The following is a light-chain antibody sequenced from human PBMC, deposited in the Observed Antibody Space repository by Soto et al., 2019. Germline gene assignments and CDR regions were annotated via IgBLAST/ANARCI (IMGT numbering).Light chain of an antibody. J-gene: IGLJ2*01. Sequence: QSVLTQPPSASASLGASVTLTCTLSSGYSNYKVDWYQQRPGKGPRFVMRVGTGGIVGSKGDGIPDRFSVLGSGLNRYLTIKNIQEEDESDYHCGADHGSESNFVLFGGGTKLTVL. CDR2: VGTGGIVG. V-gene: IGLV9-49*01. CDR1: SGYSNYK. CDR3: GADHGSESNFVL.